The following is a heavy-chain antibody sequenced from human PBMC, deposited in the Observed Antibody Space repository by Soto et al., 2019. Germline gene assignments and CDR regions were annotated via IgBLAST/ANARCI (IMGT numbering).Heavy chain of an antibody. D-gene: IGHD3-10*02. CDR1: GFTFSSYW. Sequence: GGSLRLSCAASGFTFSSYWMSWVRQAPGKGLEWVANIKQDGSEKYYVDSVKGRFTISRDNAKNSLYLQMNSLRAEDTAVYYCARVVFLQRGAFDIWGQGTMVTVSS. J-gene: IGHJ3*02. V-gene: IGHV3-7*01. CDR3: ARVVFLQRGAFDI. CDR2: IKQDGSEK.